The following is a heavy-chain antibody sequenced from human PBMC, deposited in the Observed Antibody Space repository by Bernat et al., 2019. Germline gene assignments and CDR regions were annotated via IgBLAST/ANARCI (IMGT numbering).Heavy chain of an antibody. J-gene: IGHJ4*02. V-gene: IGHV4-61*01. CDR2: IYYSGST. D-gene: IGHD4-17*01. Sequence: QVQLQESGPGLVKPSETLSLTCTVSGGSVSSGSYYWSWIRQPPGKGLEWIGYIYYSGSTNYNPSLKSRVTISVDTSKNQFSLKLSCVTAADTAVYYWARDRRDYGDYWYYFDYWGQGTLVTVSS. CDR1: GGSVSSGSYY. CDR3: ARDRRDYGDYWYYFDY.